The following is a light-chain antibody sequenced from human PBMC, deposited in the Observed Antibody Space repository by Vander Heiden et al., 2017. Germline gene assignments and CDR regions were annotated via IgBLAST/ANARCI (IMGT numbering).Light chain of an antibody. CDR1: NIGSKS. CDR3: QVWDSSSDHPV. Sequence: SYVLTQPPSVSVAPGPTARITCGGNNIGSKSVHWYQQKPGQSPVLVVYDDSDRHSGIPERFSGSNSGNTATLTISRVEAGEEADYYCQVWDSSSDHPVFGGGTKLTVL. J-gene: IGLJ2*01. V-gene: IGLV3-21*02. CDR2: DDS.